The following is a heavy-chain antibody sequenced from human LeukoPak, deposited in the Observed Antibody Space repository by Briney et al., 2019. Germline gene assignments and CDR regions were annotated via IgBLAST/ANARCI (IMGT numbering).Heavy chain of an antibody. CDR2: IYYSGST. V-gene: IGHV4-31*03. CDR3: ATLITIDAFDI. D-gene: IGHD3-22*01. Sequence: SETLSLTCTVSGGSISSGVYYWSWIRQHPGKGLEWIGYIYYSGSTYYNPFLKSRVTISVDTSKNQFSLRLSSVTAADTAVYYCATLITIDAFDIWGQGKIVPVTS. CDR1: GGSISSGVYY. J-gene: IGHJ3*02.